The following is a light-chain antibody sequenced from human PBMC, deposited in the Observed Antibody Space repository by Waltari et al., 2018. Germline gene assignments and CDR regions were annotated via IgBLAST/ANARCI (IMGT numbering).Light chain of an antibody. Sequence: QSALTQPASVSGSPGQSITISCTGTSSDVGHYNLVSWFQQHPGKAPKLIIYEGTKRPSGLSNRFSGSKYGSTASLTISGLQAEDEADYYCCSYAGRSTLVFGGGTKVTVL. CDR1: SSDVGHYNL. V-gene: IGLV2-23*01. CDR3: CSYAGRSTLV. CDR2: EGT. J-gene: IGLJ2*01.